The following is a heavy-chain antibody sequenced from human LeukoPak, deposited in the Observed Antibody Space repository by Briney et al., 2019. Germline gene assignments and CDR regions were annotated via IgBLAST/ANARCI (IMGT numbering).Heavy chain of an antibody. CDR3: ASSIPWRRYFDY. CDR1: GFTVSSYE. J-gene: IGHJ4*02. V-gene: IGHV3-48*03. D-gene: IGHD3-3*02. CDR2: ISSSGSTI. Sequence: GGSLRLSCAASGFTVSSYEMNWVSQAPGKGLEWVSYISSSGSTIYYADSVKGRFTISRDNAKNSLYLQMNSLRAEDTAVYYCASSIPWRRYFDYWGQGTLVTVSS.